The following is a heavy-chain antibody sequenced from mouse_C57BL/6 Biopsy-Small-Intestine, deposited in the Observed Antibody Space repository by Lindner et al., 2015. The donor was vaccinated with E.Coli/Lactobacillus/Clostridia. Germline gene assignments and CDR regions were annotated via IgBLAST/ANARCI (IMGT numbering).Heavy chain of an antibody. V-gene: IGHV1-81*01. D-gene: IGHD2-3*01. J-gene: IGHJ2*01. CDR1: GYTFTSYG. Sequence: VQLQESGAELARPGASVKLSCKASGYTFTSYGISWVKQRTGQGLEWIGEIFPRSGNTYFNEKFKGKATLTVDKSSNTANMELRSLTSEDSAVYFCARGFDGYYGHFDYWGQGTTLTVSS. CDR3: ARGFDGYYGHFDY. CDR2: IFPRSGNT.